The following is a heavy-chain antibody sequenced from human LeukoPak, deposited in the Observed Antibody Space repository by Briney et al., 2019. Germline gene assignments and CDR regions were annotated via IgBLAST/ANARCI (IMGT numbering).Heavy chain of an antibody. Sequence: ASVTVSCKASGYTFTSYDINWVRQATGQGLEWMGWMNPNSGNTGYAQKFQGRVTMTRNTSISTAYMELSSLRSEDTAVYYCARAYYDSSGYYPRFDYWGQGTLVTVSS. J-gene: IGHJ4*02. CDR2: MNPNSGNT. D-gene: IGHD3-22*01. CDR3: ARAYYDSSGYYPRFDY. CDR1: GYTFTSYD. V-gene: IGHV1-8*01.